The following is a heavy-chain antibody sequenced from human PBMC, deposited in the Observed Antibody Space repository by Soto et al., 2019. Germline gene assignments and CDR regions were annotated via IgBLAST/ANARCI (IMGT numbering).Heavy chain of an antibody. J-gene: IGHJ6*02. CDR2: MNPNSGNT. Sequence: GASVKVSCKASGYTFTSYDINWVRQATGQGLEWMGWMNPNSGNTGYAQKFQGRVTMTRNTSISTAYMELSSLRSEDTAVYYCAITYYYDRSGYLRFFPHSYYYGMDVWGQGTTVTVS. CDR3: AITYYYDRSGYLRFFPHSYYYGMDV. CDR1: GYTFTSYD. D-gene: IGHD3-22*01. V-gene: IGHV1-8*01.